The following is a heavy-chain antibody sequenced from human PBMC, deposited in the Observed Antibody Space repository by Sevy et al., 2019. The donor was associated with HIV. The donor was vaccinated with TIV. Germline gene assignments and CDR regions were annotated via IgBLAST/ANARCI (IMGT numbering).Heavy chain of an antibody. CDR2: IYYSGST. CDR1: GGSISSYY. D-gene: IGHD3-22*01. J-gene: IGHJ6*02. V-gene: IGHV4-59*01. Sequence: SETLSLTCTVSGGSISSYYWSWIRQPPGKGLEWIGYIYYSGSTNYNPSPKSRVTISVDTSKNQFSLKLSSVTAADTALYYCARDRRYYYDSSGDYYYYGMDVWGQGTTVTVSS. CDR3: ARDRRYYYDSSGDYYYYGMDV.